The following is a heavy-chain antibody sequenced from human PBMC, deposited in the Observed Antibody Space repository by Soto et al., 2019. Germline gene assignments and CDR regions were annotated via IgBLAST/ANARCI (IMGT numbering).Heavy chain of an antibody. D-gene: IGHD5-18*01. J-gene: IGHJ4*02. CDR1: GFTFSSYG. CDR3: AKEGGRYSYGSSYYLDY. Sequence: QVQLVESGGGVVQPGRSLRLSCAASGFTFSSYGMHWVRQAPGKGLEWVAVISYDGSNKYYADSVKGRFTISRDNSKNTLYLQTNSLRAEDTAVYYCAKEGGRYSYGSSYYLDYWGQGTLVTVSS. CDR2: ISYDGSNK. V-gene: IGHV3-30*18.